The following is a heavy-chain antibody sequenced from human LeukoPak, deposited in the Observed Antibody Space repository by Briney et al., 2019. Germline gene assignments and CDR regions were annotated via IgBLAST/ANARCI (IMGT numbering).Heavy chain of an antibody. J-gene: IGHJ4*02. Sequence: GASVKVSCKASGYTFTGYYMRWVRQAPGQGLEWMGWINPNSGGTNYAQKFQGRVTMTRDTSIGTAYMELSRLRSDDTAVYYCARVSVVLWFGELSGDFDYWGQGTLVTVSS. V-gene: IGHV1-2*02. D-gene: IGHD3-10*01. CDR3: ARVSVVLWFGELSGDFDY. CDR2: INPNSGGT. CDR1: GYTFTGYY.